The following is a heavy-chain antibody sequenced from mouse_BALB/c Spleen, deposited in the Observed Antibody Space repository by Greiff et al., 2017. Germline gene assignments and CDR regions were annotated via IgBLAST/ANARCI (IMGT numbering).Heavy chain of an antibody. J-gene: IGHJ3*01. CDR3: ARHGYYGSSPWFAY. CDR1: GFTFSSYA. Sequence: DVKLVESGGGLVKPGGSLKLSCAASGFTFSSYAMSWVRKTPEKRLELVAAINSDGGSTYYPDTMERRFIISRDNTKKTLCLQMSSLRSEDTALYYCARHGYYGSSPWFAYWGQGTLVTVSA. D-gene: IGHD1-1*01. CDR2: INSDGGST. V-gene: IGHV5-6-2*01.